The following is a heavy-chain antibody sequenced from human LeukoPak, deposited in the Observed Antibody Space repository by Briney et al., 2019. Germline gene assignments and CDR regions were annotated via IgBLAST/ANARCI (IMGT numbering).Heavy chain of an antibody. Sequence: GASVKVSCKASGYTFTGYYMHWVRQAPGQGLEWMGWINPNSGGTNYAQKFQGRVTMTRDTSISTACMELSRLRSDDTAVYYCARAGITFGGVIAHDAFDIWGQGTMVTVSS. J-gene: IGHJ3*02. CDR2: INPNSGGT. D-gene: IGHD3-16*02. V-gene: IGHV1-2*02. CDR1: GYTFTGYY. CDR3: ARAGITFGGVIAHDAFDI.